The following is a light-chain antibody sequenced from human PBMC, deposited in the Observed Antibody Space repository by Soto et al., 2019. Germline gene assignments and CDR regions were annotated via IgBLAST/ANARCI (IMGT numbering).Light chain of an antibody. CDR2: AAS. CDR1: QSISSY. Sequence: EIQMTQSPSSLSASAGDRVTITCRASQSISSYLNWYQQKPGKAPKLLIYAASNLQSGVPSRFSGSGSGTDFTLTISSLQPEDFATYYCQQANSFPWTFGQGTKVDIK. J-gene: IGKJ1*01. V-gene: IGKV1-39*01. CDR3: QQANSFPWT.